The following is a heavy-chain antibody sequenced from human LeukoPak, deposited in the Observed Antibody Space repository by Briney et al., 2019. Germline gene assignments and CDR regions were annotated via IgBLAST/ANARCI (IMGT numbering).Heavy chain of an antibody. Sequence: GGSLRLSCAASGFTFSSCGMHWVRQAPGKGLEWVAFIRYDGSNKYYADSVKGRFTISRDNSKNTLYLQMNSLRAEDTAVYYCASTVVTPFSDWGQGTLVTVSS. V-gene: IGHV3-30*02. CDR3: ASTVVTPFSD. J-gene: IGHJ4*02. CDR2: IRYDGSNK. D-gene: IGHD4-23*01. CDR1: GFTFSSCG.